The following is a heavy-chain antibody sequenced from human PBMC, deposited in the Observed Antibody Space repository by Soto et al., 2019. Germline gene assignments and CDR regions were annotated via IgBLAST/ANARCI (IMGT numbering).Heavy chain of an antibody. Sequence: SETLSLTCTVSGGSVSSGSYYWSWIRQPPGKGLEWIGYIYYSGSTNYNPSLKSRVTISVDTSKNQFSLKLSSVTAADTAVYYCARAQRYDTLDYWGQGTLVTVSS. CDR2: IYYSGST. J-gene: IGHJ4*02. CDR1: GGSVSSGSYY. CDR3: ARAQRYDTLDY. V-gene: IGHV4-61*01. D-gene: IGHD3-22*01.